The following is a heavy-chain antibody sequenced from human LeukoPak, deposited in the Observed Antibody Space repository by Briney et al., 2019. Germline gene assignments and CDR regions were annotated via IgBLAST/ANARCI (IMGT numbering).Heavy chain of an antibody. D-gene: IGHD3-10*01. Sequence: SETLSLTCAVYGGSFSGYYWSWIRQPPGKGLEWIGEINHSGSTNYNPSLKSRVTISVDRSKNQFSLKLSSVTAADTAVYYCARENGLWFGELRGDNWFDPWGQGTLVTVSS. CDR2: INHSGST. CDR1: GGSFSGYY. CDR3: ARENGLWFGELRGDNWFDP. J-gene: IGHJ5*02. V-gene: IGHV4-34*01.